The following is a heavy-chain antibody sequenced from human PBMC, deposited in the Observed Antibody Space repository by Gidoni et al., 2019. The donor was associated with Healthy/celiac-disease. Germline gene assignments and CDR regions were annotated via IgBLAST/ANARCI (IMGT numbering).Heavy chain of an antibody. Sequence: QLQLQESGPGLVKPSETLSLTCTVSGGSISSSSYYWGWIRQPPGQGREWIGSSYYSGSTYDNPSLKSRVTISVDTSKNQFSLKLSSVTAADTAVYYCARHVFERYCSSTSCLDRGPYYYYGMDVWGQGTTVTVSS. J-gene: IGHJ6*02. CDR2: SYYSGST. D-gene: IGHD2-2*01. CDR3: ARHVFERYCSSTSCLDRGPYYYYGMDV. V-gene: IGHV4-39*01. CDR1: GGSISSSSYY.